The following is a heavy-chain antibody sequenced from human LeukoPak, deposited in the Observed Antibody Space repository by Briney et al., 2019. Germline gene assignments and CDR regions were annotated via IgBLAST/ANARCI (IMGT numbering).Heavy chain of an antibody. D-gene: IGHD5-12*01. CDR2: IYYSGST. V-gene: IGHV4-39*01. Sequence: SETLSLTCTVSGGSISSSSYYWGWIRQPPGKGLEWIGSIYYSGSTYYNPSLKSRVTISVDTYKNQFSLKLSSVTAADTAVYYCARVATITGGIDYWGQGTLVTVSS. CDR3: ARVATITGGIDY. CDR1: GGSISSSSYY. J-gene: IGHJ4*02.